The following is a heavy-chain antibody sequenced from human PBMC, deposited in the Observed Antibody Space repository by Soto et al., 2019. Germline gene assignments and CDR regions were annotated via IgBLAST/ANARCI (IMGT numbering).Heavy chain of an antibody. D-gene: IGHD2-15*01. V-gene: IGHV4-39*01. Sequence: SETLSLTCTVSGDSSVSSSSYYWGWIRQPPGKGLEWIGSIYYTGNTFYSPSFRSRLTISVDTSKSQFSLKLRSVTAADTATYYCASEVSSTDGMDVWGQGTTVTRLL. CDR3: ASEVSSTDGMDV. CDR2: IYYTGNT. J-gene: IGHJ6*02. CDR1: GDSSVSSSSYY.